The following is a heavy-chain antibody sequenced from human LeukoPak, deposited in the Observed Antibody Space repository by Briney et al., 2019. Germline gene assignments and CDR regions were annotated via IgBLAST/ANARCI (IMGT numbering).Heavy chain of an antibody. CDR3: ASRSIAARWNSEGFDP. V-gene: IGHV1-2*02. Sequence: ASVKVSCKASGYTFTGYYMHWVRQAPGQGLEWMGWINPNSGGTNYAQKFQGRVTMTRDTSISTAYMELSRLRSDDTAVYYCASRSIAARWNSEGFDPWGQGTLVTVSS. CDR2: INPNSGGT. D-gene: IGHD6-6*01. CDR1: GYTFTGYY. J-gene: IGHJ5*02.